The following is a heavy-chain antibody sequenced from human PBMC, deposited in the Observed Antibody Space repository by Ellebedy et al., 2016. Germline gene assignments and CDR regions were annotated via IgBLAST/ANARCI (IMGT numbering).Heavy chain of an antibody. V-gene: IGHV3-48*01. CDR2: ISSSSSTI. CDR3: AREREGMDV. J-gene: IGHJ6*02. CDR1: GFTFSSYS. Sequence: GESLKISXAASGFTFSSYSMNWVRQAPGKGLEWVSYISSSSSTIYYADSVKGRFTISRDNSKNTLYLQMNRLRAEDTAVYYCAREREGMDVWGQGTTVTVSS.